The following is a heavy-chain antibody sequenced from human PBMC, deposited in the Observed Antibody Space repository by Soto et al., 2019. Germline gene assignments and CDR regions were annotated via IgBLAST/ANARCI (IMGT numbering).Heavy chain of an antibody. V-gene: IGHV3-30*18. J-gene: IGHJ4*02. Sequence: PGGSLRLSCAASGFTFSSYGMHWVRQAPGKGLEWVAVISYDGSNKYYADSVKGRFTISRDNSKNTLYLQMNSLRAEDTAVYYCAKDSRRFLEWLLSIFDYWGQGTLVTVSS. CDR2: ISYDGSNK. CDR3: AKDSRRFLEWLLSIFDY. D-gene: IGHD3-3*01. CDR1: GFTFSSYG.